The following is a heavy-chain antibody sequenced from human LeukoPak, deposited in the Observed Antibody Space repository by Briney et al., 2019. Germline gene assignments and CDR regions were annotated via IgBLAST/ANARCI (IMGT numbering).Heavy chain of an antibody. CDR1: GFTFTNYW. J-gene: IGHJ6*02. CDR3: ARVEGGGAYRTLGV. V-gene: IGHV3-7*01. Sequence: PGGSLRLSCAASGFTFTNYWMTWVRQAPGKGLEWVASIKQDGSDKYYVDSVKGRFTISRDNAKNSLYLQMNSLGAEDTAVYYCARVEGGGAYRTLGVWGQGTTVTVSS. CDR2: IKQDGSDK. D-gene: IGHD1-26*01.